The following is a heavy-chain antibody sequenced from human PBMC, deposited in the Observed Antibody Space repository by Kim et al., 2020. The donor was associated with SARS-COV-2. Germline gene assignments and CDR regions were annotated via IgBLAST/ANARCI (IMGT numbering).Heavy chain of an antibody. CDR2: FDPEDGET. J-gene: IGHJ4*02. CDR1: GYTLTELS. CDR3: ATIGAGYYDSSGYYYFDY. V-gene: IGHV1-24*01. D-gene: IGHD3-22*01. Sequence: ASVKVSCKVSGYTLTELSMHWVRQAPGKGLEWMGGFDPEDGETIYAQKFQGRVTMTEDTSTDTAYMELSSLRSEDTAVYYCATIGAGYYDSSGYYYFDYWGQGTLVTVSS.